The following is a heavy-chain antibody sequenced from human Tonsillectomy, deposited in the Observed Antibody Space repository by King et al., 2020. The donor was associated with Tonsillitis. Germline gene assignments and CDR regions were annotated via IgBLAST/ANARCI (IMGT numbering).Heavy chain of an antibody. CDR3: AKVVGYGLPKQYYCYYGMDV. Sequence: VQLVESGGGLVQPGGSLRLSCAASGFSFRSYAMNWVRQAPGQGLEWVSVIYSGGSDRFYADSVKGRFTISRDNSKNTLFLQMSSLRAEDTAIYYCAKVVGYGLPKQYYCYYGMDVWGQGTTVTVSS. V-gene: IGHV3-23*03. CDR1: GFSFRSYA. CDR2: IYSGGSDR. J-gene: IGHJ6*02. D-gene: IGHD5-12*01.